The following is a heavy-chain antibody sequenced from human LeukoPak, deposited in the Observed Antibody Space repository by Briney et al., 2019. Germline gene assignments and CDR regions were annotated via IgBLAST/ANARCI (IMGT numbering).Heavy chain of an antibody. J-gene: IGHJ4*02. CDR3: ASSRCMLYRGCGYFDY. D-gene: IGHD2-8*01. CDR2: INHSGST. CDR1: GGSFSGYY. V-gene: IGHV4-34*01. Sequence: SETLSLTCAVYGGSFSGYYWSWIRQPPGKGLEWIGEINHSGSTNYNPSLKSRVTISVDTSKNQFSLKLSSVTAADTAVYYCASSRCMLYRGCGYFDYWGQGTLVTVSS.